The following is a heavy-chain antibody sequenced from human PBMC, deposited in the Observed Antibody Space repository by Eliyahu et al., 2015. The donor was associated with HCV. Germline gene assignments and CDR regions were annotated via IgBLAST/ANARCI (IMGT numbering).Heavy chain of an antibody. V-gene: IGHV3-48*01. CDR2: ISSSRTTQ. CDR3: VRDPRHCIGGNCYGMDV. CDR1: XQPFSDYN. D-gene: IGHD2-15*01. J-gene: IGHJ6*02. Sequence: EVQLVESGGGLIQPGGSLRLSLCXLWXQPFSDYNMNWVRQAPGKGLECISFISSSRTTQYYGDSVKGRFTISRDNAKNSLYLQMNDLRAEDTAVYYCVRDPRHCIGGNCYGMDVWGQGTTVTVSS.